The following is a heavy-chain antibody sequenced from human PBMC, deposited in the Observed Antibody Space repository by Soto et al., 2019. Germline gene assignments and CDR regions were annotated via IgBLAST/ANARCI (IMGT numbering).Heavy chain of an antibody. CDR3: ARTFGPVGAFDI. V-gene: IGHV1-69*01. CDR1: GGTFSSYA. J-gene: IGHJ3*02. D-gene: IGHD3-16*01. Sequence: QVQLVQSGAEVKKPGSSVKVSCKASGGTFSSYAISWVRQAPGQGLEWMGGIIPIFGTANYAQKFQGRVTITADESTSTAYMELSSLGSKNTAGYYFARTFGPVGAFDIWGQGQWSPSLQ. CDR2: IIPIFGTA.